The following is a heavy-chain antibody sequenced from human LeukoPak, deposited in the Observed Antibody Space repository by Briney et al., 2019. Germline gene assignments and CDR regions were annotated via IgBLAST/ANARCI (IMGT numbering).Heavy chain of an antibody. V-gene: IGHV3-21*01. CDR3: ARDPGQFIVATAIYYYYGMDA. D-gene: IGHD5-12*01. CDR2: ISSSSSYI. Sequence: PGGSLRLSCAASGFTFSSYSMNWVRQAPGKGLEWVSSISSSSSYIYYAASVKGRFTISRDNAKNSLYLQMNSLRAEDTAVYYCARDPGQFIVATAIYYYYGMDAWGQGTTVTVSS. CDR1: GFTFSSYS. J-gene: IGHJ6*02.